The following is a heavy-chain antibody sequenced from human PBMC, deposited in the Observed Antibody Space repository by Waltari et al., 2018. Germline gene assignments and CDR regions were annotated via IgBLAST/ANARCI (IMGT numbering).Heavy chain of an antibody. Sequence: QVQLVESGGAMVQPGRSVRLSCAAPGFTFSTYVLNWVRQAPGKGLEWVAVISYDGKTKYYADSVKGRFTISRDNSKNTLYLQMNSLRPEDTAVYYCARGSPRVVVSGAFPFDHWGQGTLVPVSS. D-gene: IGHD2-2*01. J-gene: IGHJ4*02. CDR1: GFTFSTYV. CDR3: ARGSPRVVVSGAFPFDH. CDR2: ISYDGKTK. V-gene: IGHV3-30*01.